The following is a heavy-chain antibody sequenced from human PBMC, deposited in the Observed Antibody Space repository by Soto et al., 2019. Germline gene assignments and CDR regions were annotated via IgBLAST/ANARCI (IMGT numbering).Heavy chain of an antibody. V-gene: IGHV4-4*02. CDR1: GGSFTSNNW. J-gene: IGHJ4*02. CDR3: ESRDPGTSVDY. CDR2: IYRTGST. D-gene: IGHD1-7*01. Sequence: SETLSLTCAVSGGSFTSNNWWTWVRQPPGQGLEWIGEIYRTGSTNYNPSLKSRVTISLDKSENQFSLKVTSLTAADTAVYYCESRDPGTSVDYWGQGTLVTVSS.